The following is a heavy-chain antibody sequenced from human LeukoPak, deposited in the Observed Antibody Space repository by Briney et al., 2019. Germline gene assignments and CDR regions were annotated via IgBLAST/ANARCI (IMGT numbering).Heavy chain of an antibody. V-gene: IGHV3-23*01. D-gene: IGHD3-22*01. CDR1: GFTFSSYA. J-gene: IGHJ3*02. Sequence: PGGSLRLSCAASGFTFSSYAMSWVRQAPGKGLEWVSAISGSGGSTYYADSVKGRFTISRDNSKNTLYLQMNSLRAEDTAVYYCAKGTTLKYYDSSGYRDAFDIWGQGTMVTVSS. CDR3: AKGTTLKYYDSSGYRDAFDI. CDR2: ISGSGGST.